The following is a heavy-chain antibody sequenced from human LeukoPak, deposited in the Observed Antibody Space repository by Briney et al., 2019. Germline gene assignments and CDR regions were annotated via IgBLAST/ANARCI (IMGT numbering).Heavy chain of an antibody. D-gene: IGHD3-3*01. CDR2: IKQDGSER. Sequence: RTGGSLRLSCAASGFAFSSSWMSWVRQAPGKGLEWVANIKQDGSERYYVDSVKGRFTISRDNAKNSLYLQMNSLRAEDTAVYYCARVNNDFWSGYYGYWGQGTLVTVSS. CDR1: GFAFSSSW. CDR3: ARVNNDFWSGYYGY. V-gene: IGHV3-7*01. J-gene: IGHJ4*02.